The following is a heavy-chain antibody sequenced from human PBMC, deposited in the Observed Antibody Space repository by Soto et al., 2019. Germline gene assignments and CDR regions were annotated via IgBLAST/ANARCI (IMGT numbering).Heavy chain of an antibody. D-gene: IGHD6-19*01. CDR3: AKERRSGWSLDY. J-gene: IGHJ4*02. Sequence: GGSLRLSCAASGFTFSTYAMNWVRQAPGKGLEWVSGISGSGDSTYYADSVKGRFTVSRDNSKNTLYLQMNSLRAEDTAVFYCAKERRSGWSLDYWGQGTLVTVYS. CDR1: GFTFSTYA. CDR2: ISGSGDST. V-gene: IGHV3-23*01.